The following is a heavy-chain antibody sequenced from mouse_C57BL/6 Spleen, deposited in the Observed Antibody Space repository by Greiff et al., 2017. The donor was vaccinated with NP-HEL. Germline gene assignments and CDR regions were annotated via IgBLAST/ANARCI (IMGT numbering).Heavy chain of an antibody. J-gene: IGHJ2*01. Sequence: EVQLQQSGGGLVKPGGSLKLSCAASGFTFSDYGMHWVRQAPEKGLEWVAYISSGSSTIYYADTVKGRFTISRDNAKNTLFLQMTSLRSEDTAMYYCARQRYYYGSSYFDYWGQGTTLTVSS. CDR2: ISSGSSTI. CDR1: GFTFSDYG. CDR3: ARQRYYYGSSYFDY. D-gene: IGHD1-1*01. V-gene: IGHV5-17*01.